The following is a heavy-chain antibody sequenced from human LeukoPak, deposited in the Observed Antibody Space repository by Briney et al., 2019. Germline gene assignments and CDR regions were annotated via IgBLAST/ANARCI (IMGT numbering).Heavy chain of an antibody. CDR2: INSDGSST. D-gene: IGHD4-11*01. CDR1: GFTFSSYA. J-gene: IGHJ5*02. CDR3: ARDRNYWFDP. V-gene: IGHV3-74*01. Sequence: PGGSLRLSCAASGFTFSSYAMSWVRQAPGKGLLWVSRINSDGSSTNYADSVKGRFTISRDNAKNTLYLQMNSLRAEDTAVYYCARDRNYWFDPWGQGTLVTVSS.